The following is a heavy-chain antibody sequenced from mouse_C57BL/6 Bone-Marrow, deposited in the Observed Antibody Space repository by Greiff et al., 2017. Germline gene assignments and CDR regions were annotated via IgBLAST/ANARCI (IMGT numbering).Heavy chain of an antibody. V-gene: IGHV5-6*01. J-gene: IGHJ2*01. CDR1: GFTFSSYG. CDR3: ARLLRKYFDY. Sequence: EVKLMESGGDLVKPGGSLKLSCAASGFTFSSYGMSWVRQTPDKRLEWVATISSGGSYTYYPDSVKGRFTISRDNAKNTLYLQMSSLKSEDTAMYSCARLLRKYFDYWGQGTTLTVSS. CDR2: ISSGGSYT. D-gene: IGHD2-3*01.